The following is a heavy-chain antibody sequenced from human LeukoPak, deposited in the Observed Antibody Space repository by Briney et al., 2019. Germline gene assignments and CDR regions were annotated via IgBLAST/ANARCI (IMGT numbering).Heavy chain of an antibody. CDR1: GFTFSSYA. J-gene: IGHJ6*02. CDR3: AKTHSSGYYRGNYYYYYGMDV. Sequence: GGSLRLSCAASGFTFSSYAMSWVRQAPGKGLEGVSAISGSGGSTYYADSVKGRFTISRDNSKNTLYLQMNSLRAGDTDVYYCAKTHSSGYYRGNYYYYYGMDVWGQGTTVTVSS. V-gene: IGHV3-23*01. D-gene: IGHD3-22*01. CDR2: ISGSGGST.